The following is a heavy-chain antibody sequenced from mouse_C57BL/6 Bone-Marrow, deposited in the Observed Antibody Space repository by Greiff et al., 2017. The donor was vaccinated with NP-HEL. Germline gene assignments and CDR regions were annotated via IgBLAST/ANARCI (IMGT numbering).Heavy chain of an antibody. V-gene: IGHV1-64*01. Sequence: QVQLQQPGAELVKPGASVKLSCKASGYTFTSYWMHWVQQRPGQGLEWIGMIHPNSGSTNYNEKFKSKATLTVDNSSSTAYMQLSSLTSEDSAVYYWARLGMIYYYGISPCYFDVWGTGTTVTVSS. CDR1: GYTFTSYW. CDR3: ARLGMIYYYGISPCYFDV. CDR2: IHPNSGST. D-gene: IGHD1-1*01. J-gene: IGHJ1*03.